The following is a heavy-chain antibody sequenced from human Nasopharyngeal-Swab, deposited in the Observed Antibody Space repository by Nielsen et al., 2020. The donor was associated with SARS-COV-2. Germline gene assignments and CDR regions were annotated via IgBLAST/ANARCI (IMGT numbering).Heavy chain of an antibody. CDR2: IYYSGST. D-gene: IGHD2-2*01. V-gene: IGHV4-31*02. CDR3: ARGRYCSSTSCFDYYGMDV. J-gene: IGHJ6*02. Sequence: WIRQPPGKGLEWIGYIYYSGSTHYNPSLKSRVTISVDTSKNQFSLKLSSVTAADTAVYYCARGRYCSSTSCFDYYGMDVWGQGTTVTVSS.